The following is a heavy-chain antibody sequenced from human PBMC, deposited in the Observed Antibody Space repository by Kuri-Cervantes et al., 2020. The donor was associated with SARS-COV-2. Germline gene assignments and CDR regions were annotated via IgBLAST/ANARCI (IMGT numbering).Heavy chain of an antibody. Sequence: ESLKISCTVSGYSISSGYYWSWIRQPAGKGLEWIGRIYTSGSTNYNPSLKSRVTMSVDTSKNQFSLKLSSVTAADTAVYYCARGYYYYYYMDVWGKGTTVTVSS. CDR2: IYTSGST. CDR3: ARGYYYYYYMDV. CDR1: GYSISSGYY. J-gene: IGHJ6*03. V-gene: IGHV4-4*07.